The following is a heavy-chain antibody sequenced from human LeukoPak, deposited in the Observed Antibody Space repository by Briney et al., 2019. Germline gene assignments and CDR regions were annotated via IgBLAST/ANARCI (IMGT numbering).Heavy chain of an antibody. CDR1: GYTFTSYA. CDR2: INAGNGNT. D-gene: IGHD2-21*02. J-gene: IGHJ4*02. Sequence: WASVKVYCKASGYTFTSYAMHWVRQAPGQRLEWMGWINAGNGNTKYSQKFQGRVTITRDTSASTAYMELSSLRSEDTAVYYCARAYCGDCYYDYWGQGTLVTVSS. CDR3: ARAYCGDCYYDY. V-gene: IGHV1-3*01.